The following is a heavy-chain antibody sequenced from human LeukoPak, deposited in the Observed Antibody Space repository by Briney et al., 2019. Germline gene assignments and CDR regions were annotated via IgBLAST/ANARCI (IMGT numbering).Heavy chain of an antibody. CDR3: ARDGGVSGYDLLDY. J-gene: IGHJ4*02. V-gene: IGHV3-7*01. CDR2: INQDGSEK. CDR1: GFTFSSFW. Sequence: GGFLRLSCAASGFTFSSFWMTWVRQAPGKGLEWAANINQDGSEKYYVDSVKGRFTISRDNAKNSVYLQMNSLRAEDTAVYYCARDGGVSGYDLLDYWGQGTLVTVSS. D-gene: IGHD5-12*01.